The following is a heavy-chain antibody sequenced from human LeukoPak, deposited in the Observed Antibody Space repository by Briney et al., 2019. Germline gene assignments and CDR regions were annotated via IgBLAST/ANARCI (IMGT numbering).Heavy chain of an antibody. CDR1: GFSSSNYW. J-gene: IGHJ3*01. CDR3: ARAQWGYPFDV. D-gene: IGHD5-18*01. V-gene: IGHV3-7*03. CDR2: IKGDGSDK. Sequence: GGSLRLSCAASGFSSSNYWMTWIRQAPGKGLEWVATIKGDGSDKLYVDSVKGRFTISRDDVKNSLYLQLNNLRAEDTAIYYCARAQWGYPFDVWGQGTRVTVSS.